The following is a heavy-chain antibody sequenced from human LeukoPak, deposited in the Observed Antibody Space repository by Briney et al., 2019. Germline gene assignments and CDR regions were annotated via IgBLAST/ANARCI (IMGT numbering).Heavy chain of an antibody. D-gene: IGHD2-2*01. J-gene: IGHJ6*02. CDR2: ISGDGTRT. Sequence: PGGSLRLSCAASGFSFSSYAMTWARQAPVKGLEWVSAISGDGTRTYYADSVKGRFTISRDNSKNTLYLQMNSLRAEDTAVYYCAKLGCSRTSCYAADYSSYYGMDVWGQGTTVTVSS. CDR1: GFSFSSYA. V-gene: IGHV3-23*01. CDR3: AKLGCSRTSCYAADYSSYYGMDV.